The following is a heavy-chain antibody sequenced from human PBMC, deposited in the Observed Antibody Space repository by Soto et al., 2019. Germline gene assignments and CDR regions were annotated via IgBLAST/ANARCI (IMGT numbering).Heavy chain of an antibody. V-gene: IGHV3-30-3*01. D-gene: IGHD6-19*01. J-gene: IGHJ6*02. CDR2: ISYDGSNK. Sequence: QVQLVESGGGVVQPGRSLRLSCEASGFTFSSYAMHWVRQAPVMGLEWVAVISYDGSNKYYADSVKGRFTISRDNSKNTLYLQMNSRRAEDTAVYYCARDIYGEWLVNYDDYYGMDVCGQGTTVTVSS. CDR1: GFTFSSYA. CDR3: ARDIYGEWLVNYDDYYGMDV.